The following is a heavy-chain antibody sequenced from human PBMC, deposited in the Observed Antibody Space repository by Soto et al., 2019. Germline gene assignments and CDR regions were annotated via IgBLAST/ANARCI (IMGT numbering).Heavy chain of an antibody. Sequence: QGELVQSGAEVKKPGASVKVSCKASGYTFPSSTISWLRQAPGQGLEWLGWINAYGGDRKFAQRFQGRVTMPTDTSTSTAYLELPSLTSDDTAIYYCASANYGDSDYWGQGTLLTVSS. CDR1: GYTFPSST. D-gene: IGHD4-17*01. J-gene: IGHJ4*02. CDR2: INAYGGDR. CDR3: ASANYGDSDY. V-gene: IGHV1-18*01.